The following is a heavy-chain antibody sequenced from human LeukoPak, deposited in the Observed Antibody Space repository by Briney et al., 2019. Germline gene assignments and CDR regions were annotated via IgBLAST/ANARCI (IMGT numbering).Heavy chain of an antibody. V-gene: IGHV1-18*01. J-gene: IGHJ4*02. D-gene: IGHD3-22*01. Sequence: GASVNVSCKASGGTFSSYAISWVRQAPGQGLEWMGWINPYNGNINYAQTLQGRVTMTTDTSTSTSSMELRSLRSDDTAVYYCARCYDSSGYYHCNFDYWGQGTLVTVSS. CDR3: ARCYDSSGYYHCNFDY. CDR2: INPYNGNI. CDR1: GGTFSSYA.